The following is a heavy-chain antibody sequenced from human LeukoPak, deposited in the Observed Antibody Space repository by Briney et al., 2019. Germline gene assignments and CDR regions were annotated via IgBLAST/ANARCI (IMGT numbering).Heavy chain of an antibody. V-gene: IGHV1-24*01. CDR3: ATTQPASAGAGYYYYYVMDG. CDR1: GYTLTELS. Sequence: GASVKVSCKVSGYTLTELSMHWVRQAPGKGLEWMGGFDPEDGATIYAQKFEGRVTMTAATSTDTPYMELSSLRSENTAVYYCATTQPASAGAGYYYYYVMDGWGQGTTVTVSS. D-gene: IGHD6-13*01. CDR2: FDPEDGAT. J-gene: IGHJ6*02.